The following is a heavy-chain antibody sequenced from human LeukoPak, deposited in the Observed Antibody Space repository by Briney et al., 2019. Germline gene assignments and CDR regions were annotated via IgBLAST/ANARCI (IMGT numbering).Heavy chain of an antibody. V-gene: IGHV1-69*13. D-gene: IGHD2-15*01. Sequence: GASVKVSCKASGGTFSSYAISWVRQAPGQGLEWMGGIIPIFGTANYAQKFQGRVTITADESTSTAYMELSSLRSEDTAVYYCARNGGYCSGGSCYGRDYYYYYGMDVWGQGTTVTVSS. CDR3: ARNGGYCSGGSCYGRDYYYYYGMDV. CDR1: GGTFSSYA. J-gene: IGHJ6*02. CDR2: IIPIFGTA.